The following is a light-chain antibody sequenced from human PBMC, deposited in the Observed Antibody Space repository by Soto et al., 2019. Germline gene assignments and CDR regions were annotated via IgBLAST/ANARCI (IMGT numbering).Light chain of an antibody. CDR1: QSVSNN. CDR2: GAS. V-gene: IGKV3D-15*01. Sequence: EIVLTQSPGTLSLSPGERATLSCRASQSVSNNYLAWYQQKPGQAPRLLIYGASNRATGIPDRFSGSGSGTEFPLTINSLQSEDSAVYYCQQHNQWPIHFGQGSTLEIK. CDR3: QQHNQWPIH. J-gene: IGKJ5*01.